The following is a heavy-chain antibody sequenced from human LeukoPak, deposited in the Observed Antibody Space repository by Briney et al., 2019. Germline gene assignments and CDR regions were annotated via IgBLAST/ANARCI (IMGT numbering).Heavy chain of an antibody. D-gene: IGHD3-10*01. Sequence: GRSLRLSCAASGFTFSSYAMHWVRQAPGKGLEWVAVISYDGSNKYYADSVKGRFTISRDNSKNTLYLQMNSLRAEDTAVYYCARGEYYGSGSPIDYWGQGTLVTVSS. CDR2: ISYDGSNK. CDR1: GFTFSSYA. J-gene: IGHJ4*02. V-gene: IGHV3-30-3*01. CDR3: ARGEYYGSGSPIDY.